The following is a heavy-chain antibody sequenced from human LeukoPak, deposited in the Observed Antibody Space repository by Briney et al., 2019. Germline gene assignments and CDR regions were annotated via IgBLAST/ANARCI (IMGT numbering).Heavy chain of an antibody. Sequence: GGSLRLSCAASGFTVSSNYMSWVRQAPGKGLEWVSVIYSGGSTYYADSVKGRFTISRDNSKNTLYLQMNSLRAEDTAVYYCARSKKWLFPYFDYWGQGTLVTVSS. CDR1: GFTVSSNY. D-gene: IGHD3-22*01. CDR2: IYSGGST. V-gene: IGHV3-66*02. J-gene: IGHJ4*02. CDR3: ARSKKWLFPYFDY.